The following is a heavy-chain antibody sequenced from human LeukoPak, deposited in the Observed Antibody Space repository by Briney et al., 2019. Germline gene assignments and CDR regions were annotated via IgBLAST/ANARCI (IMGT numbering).Heavy chain of an antibody. CDR3: ARVSHDSGGVEYFQN. V-gene: IGHV4-30-4*08. J-gene: IGHJ1*01. CDR2: IYNSGSS. Sequence: PSETLSLTCTVSGGSINSDGYYWRWIRQHPGKGLEWIGYIYNSGSSYYNPSLKSRVIISVDTSKNQFSLKLRSVTAADTAVYYCARVSHDSGGVEYFQNWGQGTLVTVSS. D-gene: IGHD4-23*01. CDR1: GGSINSDGYY.